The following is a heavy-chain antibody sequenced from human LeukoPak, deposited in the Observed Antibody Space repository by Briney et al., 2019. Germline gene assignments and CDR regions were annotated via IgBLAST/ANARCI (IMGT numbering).Heavy chain of an antibody. CDR2: MYNSGST. J-gene: IGHJ6*03. D-gene: IGHD6-13*01. V-gene: IGHV4-59*01. CDR3: ARVVSAAGTNYYYMDV. Sequence: PSETLSLTCTVSGASISSDYWNWIRQPPGKGLEWIGYMYNSGSTKYNPSLKGRVTISVDTSKNQFSLNLSSVTAVDTAVYYCARVVSAAGTNYYYMDVWGKGTTVTVSS. CDR1: GASISSDY.